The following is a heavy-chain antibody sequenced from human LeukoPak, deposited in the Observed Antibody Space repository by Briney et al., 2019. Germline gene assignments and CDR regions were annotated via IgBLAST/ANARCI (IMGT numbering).Heavy chain of an antibody. V-gene: IGHV3-48*02. J-gene: IGHJ3*02. CDR1: RLTFGSST. CDR3: ARGWGAGAFDI. D-gene: IGHD3-16*01. Sequence: GGSLRLSCAAARLTFGSSTMNWVRQAPGKGLEWVSYISSGSDTRYYADSVKGRFTISRDNAKNSLYLQMNSLRDDDTAVYYCARGWGAGAFDIWGQGTMVTVSS. CDR2: ISSGSDTR.